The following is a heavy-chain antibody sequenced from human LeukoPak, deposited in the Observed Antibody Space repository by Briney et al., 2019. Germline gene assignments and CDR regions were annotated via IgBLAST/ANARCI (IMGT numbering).Heavy chain of an antibody. CDR3: ARWTRSFDY. CDR2: INHSGST. D-gene: IGHD3/OR15-3a*01. CDR1: GEPFGGYY. V-gene: IGHV4-34*01. Sequence: TSETLSLTCAVYGEPFGGYYWSWVRQPPGKGLEWIGEINHSGSTNYNPSLKSRVTISVDSSKNQFSLKLSSVTAADTAVYYCARWTRSFDYWGQGTLVTVSS. J-gene: IGHJ4*02.